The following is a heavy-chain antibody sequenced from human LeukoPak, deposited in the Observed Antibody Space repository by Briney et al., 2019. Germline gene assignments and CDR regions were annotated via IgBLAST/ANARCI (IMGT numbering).Heavy chain of an antibody. V-gene: IGHV3-23*01. D-gene: IGHD3-10*01. CDR2: ISGSGGST. CDR3: AKDRGSGSFSYGMDV. J-gene: IGHJ6*02. Sequence: PGRSLRLSCAASGFTFSSYGMHWVRQAPGKGLEWVSAISGSGGSTYYADSVKGRFTISRDNSKNTLYLQMNSLRAEDTAVYYCAKDRGSGSFSYGMDVWGQGTTVTVSS. CDR1: GFTFSSYG.